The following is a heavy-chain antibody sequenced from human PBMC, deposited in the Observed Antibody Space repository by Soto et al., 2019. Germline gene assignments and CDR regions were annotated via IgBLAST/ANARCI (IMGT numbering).Heavy chain of an antibody. CDR3: AREAHYLSCNSYLDF. CDR1: GYFIANGYY. J-gene: IGHJ4*02. V-gene: IGHV4-38-2*02. CDR2: IYHSGST. D-gene: IGHD2-8*01. Sequence: SETLSLTCAVSGYFIANGYYWGWIRQPPGKGLEWIGSIYHSGSTFYNPSLKSRVTLSLDMSNNHFSLKLASVTAADTAVYYCAREAHYLSCNSYLDFWGQGTQVTVSS.